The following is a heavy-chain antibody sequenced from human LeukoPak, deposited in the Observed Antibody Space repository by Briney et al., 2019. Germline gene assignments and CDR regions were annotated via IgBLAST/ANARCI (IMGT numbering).Heavy chain of an antibody. D-gene: IGHD3-22*01. J-gene: IGHJ4*02. CDR3: TTAVDLYDSSGYYPDYCFDY. Sequence: GGSLRLSCAASGFTFSNAWMSWVRQAPGKGLEWVGRIKSKTDGWTTDYAAPVKGRFTISRDDSKNTLYLQMNSLKTEDTAVYYCTTAVDLYDSSGYYPDYCFDYWGQGTLVTVSS. CDR2: IKSKTDGWTT. CDR1: GFTFSNAW. V-gene: IGHV3-15*01.